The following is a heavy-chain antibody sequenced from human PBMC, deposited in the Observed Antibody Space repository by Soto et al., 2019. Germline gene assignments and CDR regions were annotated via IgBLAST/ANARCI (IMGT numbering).Heavy chain of an antibody. CDR1: GFTFSSYA. Sequence: GGSLRLSCAASGFTFSSYAMNWVRQAPGKGLEWVSAISGSGGSTYYADSVKGRFTISRDNSKNTLYLQMNSLRAEDTAVYYCAKDGHAAYSYDDSSGYPFDYWGQGTLVTVSS. J-gene: IGHJ4*02. CDR3: AKDGHAAYSYDDSSGYPFDY. V-gene: IGHV3-23*01. CDR2: ISGSGGST. D-gene: IGHD3-22*01.